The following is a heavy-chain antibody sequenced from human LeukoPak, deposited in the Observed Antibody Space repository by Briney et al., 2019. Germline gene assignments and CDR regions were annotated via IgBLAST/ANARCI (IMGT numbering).Heavy chain of an antibody. V-gene: IGHV4-59*01. J-gene: IGHJ4*02. CDR1: GGSISSYY. CDR3: ARAKRRDGYNYFDY. CDR2: IYYSGST. D-gene: IGHD5-24*01. Sequence: SETLSLTCTVSGGSISSYYWSWIRQPPGKGLEWIGYIYYSGSTNYNPSLKSRVTISVDTSKNQFSLKLSSVTAADTAVYHCARAKRRDGYNYFDYWGQGTLVTVSS.